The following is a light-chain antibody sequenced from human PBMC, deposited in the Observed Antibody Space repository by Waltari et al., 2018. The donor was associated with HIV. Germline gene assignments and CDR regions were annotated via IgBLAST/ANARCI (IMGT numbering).Light chain of an antibody. CDR3: QSYDTRSSGFLV. CDR2: GNI. Sequence: QPALTQPPSESGAPGQTVPIYCTGSSCNMGATNHAPWYQQLPGRAPKVLVYGNIDRPPGVPDRFSGSKSGTSASLAITGLQADDEGYYYCQSYDTRSSGFLVFGGGTKVTVL. V-gene: IGLV1-40*01. CDR1: SCNMGATNH. J-gene: IGLJ3*02.